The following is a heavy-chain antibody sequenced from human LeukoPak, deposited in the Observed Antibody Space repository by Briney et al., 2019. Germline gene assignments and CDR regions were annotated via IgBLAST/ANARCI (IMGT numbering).Heavy chain of an antibody. CDR3: ARSASRYSSSWYGTLGY. V-gene: IGHV1-18*01. D-gene: IGHD6-13*01. CDR2: ISANNGNT. J-gene: IGHJ4*02. CDR1: GYTFTRYG. Sequence: ASVKVSCKASGYTFTRYGISWVRQVPGQGLEWMGWISANNGNTKYAQKFQGRVTITRNTSISTAYMELSSLRSEDTAVYYCARSASRYSSSWYGTLGYWGQGTLVTVSS.